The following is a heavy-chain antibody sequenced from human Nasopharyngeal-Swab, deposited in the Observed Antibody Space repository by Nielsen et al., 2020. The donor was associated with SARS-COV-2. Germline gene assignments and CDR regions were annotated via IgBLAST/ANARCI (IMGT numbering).Heavy chain of an antibody. V-gene: IGHV3-21*01. CDR2: ISSSSSYI. J-gene: IGHJ6*02. Sequence: GESLKISCAASGFTFSSYSMNWVRQAPGKGLEWVSSISSSSSYIYYADSVKGRFTISRDNAKNSLYLQMNSLRAEDTAVYYCAKALANFDWLLLFEGVGGMDVWGQGTTVTVSS. CDR1: GFTFSSYS. CDR3: AKALANFDWLLLFEGVGGMDV. D-gene: IGHD3-9*01.